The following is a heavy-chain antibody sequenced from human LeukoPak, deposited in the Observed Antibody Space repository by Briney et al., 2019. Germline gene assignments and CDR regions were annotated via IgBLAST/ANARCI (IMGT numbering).Heavy chain of an antibody. V-gene: IGHV3-48*01. J-gene: IGHJ4*02. CDR2: ISSSSSTI. D-gene: IGHD6-13*01. CDR1: GFTFSSYS. Sequence: GGSLRLSCAASGFTFSSYSMNWVRQAPGKGLEWVSYISSSSSTIYYADSVKGRFTISRDNAKNSLYLQMDSLRAEDTAVYYCARGSAAAGFDYWGRGTLVTVSS. CDR3: ARGSAAAGFDY.